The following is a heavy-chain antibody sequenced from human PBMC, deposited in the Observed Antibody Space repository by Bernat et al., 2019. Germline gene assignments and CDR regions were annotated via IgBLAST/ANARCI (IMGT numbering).Heavy chain of an antibody. CDR1: GFTFNSYE. CDR3: ARVFRSTLYFYYGMDV. CDR2: ISSSGSSI. D-gene: IGHD1-1*01. Sequence: EVQLVESGGGLVQPGGSLRLSCAASGFTFNSYELNWVRQAPGTGLERVSYISSSGSSIYYAGSGKGRFTISRDNAKNSLFLQMNSLRAEDTAVYYCARVFRSTLYFYYGMDVWGQGTTVTVSS. J-gene: IGHJ6*02. V-gene: IGHV3-48*03.